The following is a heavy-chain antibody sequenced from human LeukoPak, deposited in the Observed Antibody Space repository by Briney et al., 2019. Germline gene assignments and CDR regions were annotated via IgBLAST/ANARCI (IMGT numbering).Heavy chain of an antibody. D-gene: IGHD5-18*01. V-gene: IGHV3-23*01. CDR1: GFTFSSYG. J-gene: IGHJ4*02. Sequence: GGSLRLSCAASGFTFSSYGMSWVRQAPGKGLEWVSAISGSGGSTYYADSVKGRFTISRDNAKNSLYLQMNSLRAEDTAVYYCARESGYSYGCFDYWGQGTLVTVSS. CDR3: ARESGYSYGCFDY. CDR2: ISGSGGST.